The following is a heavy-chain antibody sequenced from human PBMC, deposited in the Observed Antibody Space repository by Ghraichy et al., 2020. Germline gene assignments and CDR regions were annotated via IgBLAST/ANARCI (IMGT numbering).Heavy chain of an antibody. CDR2: LNSDGSTT. D-gene: IGHD1-26*01. J-gene: IGHJ4*02. CDR1: GFTFSNYW. Sequence: LSLTCAASGFTFSNYWMHWVRHAPGKGLVWVSHLNSDGSTTRYAESVEGRFTISRDNAKNTLYLQMNRLRAEDTAMYYCARGGLEDYPGIYWGDYWGQGTLVTVSS. V-gene: IGHV3-74*01. CDR3: ARGGLEDYPGIYWGDY.